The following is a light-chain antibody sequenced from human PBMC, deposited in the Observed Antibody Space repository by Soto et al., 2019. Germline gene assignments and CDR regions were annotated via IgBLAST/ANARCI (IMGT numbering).Light chain of an antibody. J-gene: IGLJ2*01. V-gene: IGLV1-51*01. CDR3: GTWDNSLSAVV. Sequence: QSVLTQPPSVSAAPGQRVTISCSGSSSNIGYNYVSWYQQLPGTAPKLLIYDSNKRASGIPDRFSGSKSGTSATLGITGLQTGDEADYNCGTWDNSLSAVVFGGGTKLTVL. CDR2: DSN. CDR1: SSNIGYNY.